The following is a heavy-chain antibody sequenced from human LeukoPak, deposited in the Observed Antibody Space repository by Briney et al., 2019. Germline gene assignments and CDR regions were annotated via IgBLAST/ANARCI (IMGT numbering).Heavy chain of an antibody. CDR3: ARSAGRATFDY. D-gene: IGHD4/OR15-4a*01. J-gene: IGHJ4*02. CDR1: GFTFSSYW. CDR2: INNDGSAT. V-gene: IGHV3-74*01. Sequence: PGGSLRLSCAASGFTFSSYWMHWVRQAPGKGLVWVSHINNDGSATTYADSVKGRFTISRDNAKNTLYLQMNSLRADDTAVHFCARSAGRATFDYWGQGTLVTVSS.